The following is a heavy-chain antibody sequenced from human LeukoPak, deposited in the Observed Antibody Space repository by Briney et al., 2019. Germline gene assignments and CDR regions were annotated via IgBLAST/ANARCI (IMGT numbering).Heavy chain of an antibody. V-gene: IGHV1-46*01. CDR3: AREGWYYYDSSGYYPHHDAFDI. CDR2: VNPSGGST. CDR1: GYTFTSYY. D-gene: IGHD3-22*01. Sequence: GASEKVCCKASGYTFTSYYMHWVRQAPGQGLEWMGIVNPSGGSTSYAQKFQGRVTMTRDTSTSTVYMELSSLRSEDTAVYYCAREGWYYYDSSGYYPHHDAFDIWGQGTMVTVSS. J-gene: IGHJ3*02.